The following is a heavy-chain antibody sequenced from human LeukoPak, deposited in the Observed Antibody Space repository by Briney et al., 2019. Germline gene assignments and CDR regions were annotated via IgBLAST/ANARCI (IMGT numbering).Heavy chain of an antibody. CDR1: GFTFSSYG. J-gene: IGHJ4*02. D-gene: IGHD4-17*01. Sequence: GGSLRLSCAASGFTFSSYGMHWVRQAPGKGLEWVAAIWYGGSNKYYADSVKGRFTISRDNSKNTLYLQMNSLRAEDTAVYYCARANDGDLDYWGQGTLVTVSS. V-gene: IGHV3-33*01. CDR3: ARANDGDLDY. CDR2: IWYGGSNK.